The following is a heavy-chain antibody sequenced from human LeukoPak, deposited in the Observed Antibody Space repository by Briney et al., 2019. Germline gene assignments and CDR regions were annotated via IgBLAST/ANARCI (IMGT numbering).Heavy chain of an antibody. V-gene: IGHV1-69*04. CDR2: IIPILGIA. Sequence: SVKVSCKASGGTFSSYAISWVRQAPGQGLEWMGRIIPILGIANYAQKFQGRVTITADKSTSAAYMELSSLRSEGTAVYYCARDHYYDSSGSDAFDIWGQGTMVTVSS. CDR3: ARDHYYDSSGSDAFDI. J-gene: IGHJ3*02. CDR1: GGTFSSYA. D-gene: IGHD3-22*01.